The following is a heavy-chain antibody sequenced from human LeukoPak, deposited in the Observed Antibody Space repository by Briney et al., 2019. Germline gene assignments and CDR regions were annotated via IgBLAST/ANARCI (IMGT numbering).Heavy chain of an antibody. CDR2: INPNSGGT. V-gene: IGHV1-2*04. J-gene: IGHJ4*02. D-gene: IGHD6-13*01. Sequence: ASVKVSCKASGYTFTGYYMHWVRQAPGQGLEWMGWINPNSGGTNYAQKFQGWVTMTRDASISTAYMELSRLRSEDTAVYYCASHSVGYSSSWDYFDYWGQGTLVTVSS. CDR1: GYTFTGYY. CDR3: ASHSVGYSSSWDYFDY.